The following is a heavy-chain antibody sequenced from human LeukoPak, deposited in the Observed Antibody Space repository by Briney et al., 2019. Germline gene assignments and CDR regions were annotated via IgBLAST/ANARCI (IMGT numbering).Heavy chain of an antibody. CDR3: ARSYSPFDY. CDR1: GFIFDNFW. V-gene: IGHV3-7*05. CDR2: IKQDGSEI. D-gene: IGHD6-13*01. Sequence: GGSLRLSCAASGFIFDNFWMSWVRQAPGKGLEWVANIKQDGSEIYYVDSVKGRFTISRDNAKNSLYLQMNSLRAEDTAVYYCARSYSPFDYWGQGTLVTVSS. J-gene: IGHJ4*02.